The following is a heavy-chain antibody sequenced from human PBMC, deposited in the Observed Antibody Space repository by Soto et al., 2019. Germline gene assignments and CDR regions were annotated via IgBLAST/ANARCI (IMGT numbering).Heavy chain of an antibody. V-gene: IGHV3-33*01. Sequence: QVQLVESGGGVVQPGRSLRLSCAASGFTFSTYGMHWVRQAPGKGLEWVAFIWYDGSNKFYGDSVKGRFTISRDNSKNTVSLQMNSLRPEDTAVYYCARDHMAYCGGDCYLDYWGQGTLVTVSS. CDR2: IWYDGSNK. J-gene: IGHJ4*02. CDR3: ARDHMAYCGGDCYLDY. CDR1: GFTFSTYG. D-gene: IGHD2-21*02.